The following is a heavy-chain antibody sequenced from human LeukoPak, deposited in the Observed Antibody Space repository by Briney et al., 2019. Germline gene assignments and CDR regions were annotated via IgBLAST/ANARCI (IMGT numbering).Heavy chain of an antibody. J-gene: IGHJ4*02. CDR2: ISYDGSNK. CDR1: GFTFSNYG. Sequence: HPGGSLRLSCAASGFTFSNYGMHWVRQAPGKGLEWVAVISYDGSNKYYADSVKGRFTISIDNSKNTLYLQMNSLRAEDTAVYYCARESFAARWDWGQGTLVTVSS. D-gene: IGHD6-6*01. V-gene: IGHV3-30*03. CDR3: ARESFAARWD.